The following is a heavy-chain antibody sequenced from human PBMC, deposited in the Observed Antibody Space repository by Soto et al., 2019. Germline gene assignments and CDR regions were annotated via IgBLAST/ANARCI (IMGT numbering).Heavy chain of an antibody. CDR2: MNPSTGST. V-gene: IGHV1-8*02. Sequence: QVQLVQSGAEVKKPGASVKVSCKASGYTFTSYDIKWVRQATGQGLEWMGWMNPSTGSTGYAQKFQGRVTMISNTSTSTASRELNSVLCKHTAVYYCARGSLVAGNVDYWGQGTLVTVSS. CDR3: ARGSLVAGNVDY. J-gene: IGHJ4*02. D-gene: IGHD6-19*01. CDR1: GYTFTSYD.